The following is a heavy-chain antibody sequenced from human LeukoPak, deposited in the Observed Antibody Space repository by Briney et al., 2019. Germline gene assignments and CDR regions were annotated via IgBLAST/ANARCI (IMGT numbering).Heavy chain of an antibody. J-gene: IGHJ3*01. V-gene: IGHV5-51*01. CDR2: IYPSDSDT. CDR1: GYSFTNYW. Sequence: GGSLKISCKSFGYSFTNYWIGWVRQMPEKGLEWMGIIYPSDSDTRYSPSFQGQVTISVDKSINTAYLHWSSLKASDTAMYYCVRFLNHAFELWGQGTMVTVSS. CDR3: VRFLNHAFEL.